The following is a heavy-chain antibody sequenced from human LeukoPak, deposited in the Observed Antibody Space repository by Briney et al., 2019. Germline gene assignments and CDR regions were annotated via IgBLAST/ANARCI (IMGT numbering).Heavy chain of an antibody. V-gene: IGHV3-33*01. CDR1: GFTFSSYG. CDR3: ARALYSSGWYYFDY. J-gene: IGHJ4*02. CDR2: IWYDGSNK. D-gene: IGHD6-19*01. Sequence: GGSLRLSCAASGFTFSSYGMHWVRQAPGKGLEWVAVIWYDGSNKYYADSVKGRFTISRDNSKNTLYLQMNSLGAEDTAVYYCARALYSSGWYYFDYWGQGTLVTVSS.